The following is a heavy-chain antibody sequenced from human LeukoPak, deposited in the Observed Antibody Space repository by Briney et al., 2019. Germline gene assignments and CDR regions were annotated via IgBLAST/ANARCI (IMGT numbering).Heavy chain of an antibody. Sequence: GGSLRLSCAASGFTFSTYGMTWVRQAPGKGLEWVSAIGGSGYSTYYADSVKGRFTISRDNSRNTLYLQMNSLRAEDTAVYYCARDRTYNDFWSGPMDWFDPWGQGTLVTVSS. D-gene: IGHD3-3*01. J-gene: IGHJ5*02. V-gene: IGHV3-23*01. CDR1: GFTFSTYG. CDR3: ARDRTYNDFWSGPMDWFDP. CDR2: IGGSGYST.